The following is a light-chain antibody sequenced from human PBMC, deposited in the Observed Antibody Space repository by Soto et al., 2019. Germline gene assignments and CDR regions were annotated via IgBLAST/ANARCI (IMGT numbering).Light chain of an antibody. CDR2: GAS. Sequence: VLTLSPCTLSLSQGERATLSCRASQSVTSSYLAWYQQKPGQAPRLLIYGASSRATGIPDRVSGSGSGTDFTLTISRLEPEDFAVYYCQQYGSSPFTFGPGTKVDI. J-gene: IGKJ3*01. V-gene: IGKV3-20*01. CDR3: QQYGSSPFT. CDR1: QSVTSSY.